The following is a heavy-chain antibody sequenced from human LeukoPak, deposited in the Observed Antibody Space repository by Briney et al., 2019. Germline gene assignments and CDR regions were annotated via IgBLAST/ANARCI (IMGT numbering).Heavy chain of an antibody. Sequence: ASVKVSCKASGYTFTSYDINWVRQATGQGLEWKGWMNPNSGNTGYAQKFQGRVTMTRNTSISTAYVELSSLRSEDSAVYYCARGGGYSYDYGMVVWGQGTTVTVSS. V-gene: IGHV1-8*01. CDR1: GYTFTSYD. CDR2: MNPNSGNT. CDR3: ARGGGYSYDYGMVV. J-gene: IGHJ6*02. D-gene: IGHD5-18*01.